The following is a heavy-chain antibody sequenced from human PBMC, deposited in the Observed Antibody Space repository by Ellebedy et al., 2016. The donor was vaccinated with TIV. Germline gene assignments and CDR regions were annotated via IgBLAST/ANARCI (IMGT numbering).Heavy chain of an antibody. CDR2: ISSSGSTT. D-gene: IGHD5-24*01. CDR3: APEKNTWGSLPHGMDV. Sequence: PGGSLRLSCAASGFTFSTYSMNWVRQAPGKGLEWVSYISSSGSTTYYADSVKGRFTISRDNAKSSLFLQMNSLRAEDTAVYYCAPEKNTWGSLPHGMDVWGQGTTVTVSS. V-gene: IGHV3-48*04. J-gene: IGHJ6*02. CDR1: GFTFSTYS.